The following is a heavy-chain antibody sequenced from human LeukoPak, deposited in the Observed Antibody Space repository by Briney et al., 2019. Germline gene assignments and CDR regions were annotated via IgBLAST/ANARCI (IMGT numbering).Heavy chain of an antibody. CDR1: GYTFTIYG. J-gene: IGHJ4*02. V-gene: IGHV1-18*01. D-gene: IGHD3-22*01. CDR2: ISAYNGNT. Sequence: ASVTLSCKASGYTFTIYGISWVRQAPGQGLELMGWISAYNGNTNYAQKLQGRVTMTTDTSTSTAYMELRRLRSDDTAVYYCAREPYYYDSTGFDYWGQGTLVTVSS. CDR3: AREPYYYDSTGFDY.